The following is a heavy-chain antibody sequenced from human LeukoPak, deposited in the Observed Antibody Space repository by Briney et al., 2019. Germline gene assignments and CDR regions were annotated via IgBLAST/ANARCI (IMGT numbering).Heavy chain of an antibody. J-gene: IGHJ4*02. Sequence: ASVKVSCKASGYTFTGYYMHWVRQAPGQGLEWMGRINPNSGGTNYAQKFQGRFTMTRYTSISTAYMELSRLRSDDTAVYYCARDRAVVVAATDYWGQGTLVTVSS. D-gene: IGHD2-15*01. CDR1: GYTFTGYY. V-gene: IGHV1-2*06. CDR2: INPNSGGT. CDR3: ARDRAVVVAATDY.